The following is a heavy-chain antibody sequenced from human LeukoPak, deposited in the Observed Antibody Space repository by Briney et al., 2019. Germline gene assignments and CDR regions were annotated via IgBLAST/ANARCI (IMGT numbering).Heavy chain of an antibody. J-gene: IGHJ3*02. V-gene: IGHV3-23*01. D-gene: IGHD3-3*01. Sequence: GGSLRLSCAASGFTFSSYAMSWVRQAPGKGLEWVSAISGSGGSTYYADSVKGRFTISRDNAKNSLSLQMNSLRAEDTAVYYCARDSVAVLGYDFWSPQNDAFDIWGQGTMVTVSS. CDR2: ISGSGGST. CDR1: GFTFSSYA. CDR3: ARDSVAVLGYDFWSPQNDAFDI.